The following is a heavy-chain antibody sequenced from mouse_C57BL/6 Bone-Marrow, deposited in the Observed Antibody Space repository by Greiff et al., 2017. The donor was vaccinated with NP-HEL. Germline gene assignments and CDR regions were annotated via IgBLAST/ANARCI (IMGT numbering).Heavy chain of an antibody. J-gene: IGHJ3*01. Sequence: VQLQQSGAELVRPGASVKLSCKASGYTFTDYYINWVKQRPGQGLEWIARIYPGSGNTYYNEKFKGKATLTAEKSSSTAYMQSSSLTSEDSAVYFCARYYYGSSWFAYWGQGTLVTVSA. D-gene: IGHD1-1*01. V-gene: IGHV1-76*01. CDR2: IYPGSGNT. CDR1: GYTFTDYY. CDR3: ARYYYGSSWFAY.